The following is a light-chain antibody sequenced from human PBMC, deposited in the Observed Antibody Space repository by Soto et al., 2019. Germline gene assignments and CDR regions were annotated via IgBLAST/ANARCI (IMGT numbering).Light chain of an antibody. CDR2: GAS. Sequence: EIVLTQSPATLSLSPGERATLSCRASQSVSTYLAWYQQKPGQAPRLLIYGASNRATDIPARFSGSGSGTDFTLTIRSLEPEDFAVYYCQQRSNWPRTFGQGTKLEIK. CDR1: QSVSTY. V-gene: IGKV3-11*01. CDR3: QQRSNWPRT. J-gene: IGKJ2*01.